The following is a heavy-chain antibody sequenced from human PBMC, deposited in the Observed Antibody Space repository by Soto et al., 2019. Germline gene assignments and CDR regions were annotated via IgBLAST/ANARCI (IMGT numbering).Heavy chain of an antibody. D-gene: IGHD6-19*01. CDR2: FNPSGLST. Sequence: QVHLVQSGAEVKKPGASVNISCQASGSITNHHMHWVRQAPGQGLAWTGIFNPSGLSTPYTQKFQGRVTIPRDTSTGTVYMELSRLTSEDTAVYFWAKVTHRGPIAVAGPLGSWGQGTLLIVSS. J-gene: IGHJ4*02. CDR3: AKVTHRGPIAVAGPLGS. CDR1: GSITNHH. V-gene: IGHV1-46*01.